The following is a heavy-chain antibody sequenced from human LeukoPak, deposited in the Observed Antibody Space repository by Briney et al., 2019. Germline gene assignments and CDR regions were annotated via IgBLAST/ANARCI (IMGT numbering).Heavy chain of an antibody. D-gene: IGHD3-22*01. J-gene: IGHJ5*02. Sequence: SETLSLTCAVYGGSFSGYYWSWIRQPPGKGLEWIGEINHSGSTDYNPSLKSRVTISVDTSKNQSSLKLSSVTAADTAVYYCARHRRPRLYYYDSSDKRGWFDPWGQGTLVTVSS. V-gene: IGHV4-34*01. CDR2: INHSGST. CDR1: GGSFSGYY. CDR3: ARHRRPRLYYYDSSDKRGWFDP.